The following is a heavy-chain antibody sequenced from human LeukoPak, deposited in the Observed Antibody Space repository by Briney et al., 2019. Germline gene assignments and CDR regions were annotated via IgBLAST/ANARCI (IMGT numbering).Heavy chain of an antibody. V-gene: IGHV3-66*01. CDR3: ARDKLRYRYGRNFDY. CDR1: GFTVSSNY. Sequence: GGSLRLSCAASGFTVSSNYMSWVRQAPGKGLEWVSVIYSGGSTYYADSVKGRFTISRDNSKNTLYLQMNSLRAEDTAVYYCARDKLRYRYGRNFDYWGQGTLVTVSS. D-gene: IGHD5-18*01. J-gene: IGHJ4*02. CDR2: IYSGGST.